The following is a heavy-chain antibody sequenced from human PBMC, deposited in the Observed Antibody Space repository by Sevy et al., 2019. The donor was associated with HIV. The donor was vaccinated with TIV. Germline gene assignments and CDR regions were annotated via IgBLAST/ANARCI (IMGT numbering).Heavy chain of an antibody. J-gene: IGHJ3*02. Sequence: SETLSLTCTVSGGSISSGGYYWSWIRQHPGKGLEWIWYIYYSGSTYYNPSLKSRVTISVDTSKNQFSLKLSSVTAADTAVYYCARDHRARDYYGSGSMGAFDIWGQGTMVTVSS. CDR3: ARDHRARDYYGSGSMGAFDI. CDR1: GGSISSGGYY. V-gene: IGHV4-31*03. D-gene: IGHD3-10*01. CDR2: IYYSGST.